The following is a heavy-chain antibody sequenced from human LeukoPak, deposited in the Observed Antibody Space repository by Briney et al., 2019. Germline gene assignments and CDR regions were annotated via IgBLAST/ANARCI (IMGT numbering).Heavy chain of an antibody. D-gene: IGHD6-13*01. Sequence: GGSLRLSCAASGFTFSTYGMTWVRQAPGKGLEWVSDISGDGGSTFYADSVKGRFTISRDNSRNTLYLQMNSLRAEDTAIYYCARLWGSSSWSHFDYWGQGTLVTVSS. CDR2: ISGDGGST. CDR1: GFTFSTYG. CDR3: ARLWGSSSWSHFDY. V-gene: IGHV3-23*01. J-gene: IGHJ4*02.